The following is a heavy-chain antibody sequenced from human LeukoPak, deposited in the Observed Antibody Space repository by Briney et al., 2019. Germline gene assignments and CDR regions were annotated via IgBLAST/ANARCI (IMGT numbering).Heavy chain of an antibody. Sequence: SETLSLTCTVSGGSISSYYWSWIRQPAGKGQEWIGRIYTSGSTNYNPSLKSRVTMSVDTSKNQFSLKLSSVTAADTAVYYCARDRFRGSHFPGYYYMDVWGKGTTVTVSS. CDR1: GGSISSYY. CDR3: ARDRFRGSHFPGYYYMDV. J-gene: IGHJ6*03. V-gene: IGHV4-4*07. CDR2: IYTSGST. D-gene: IGHD1-26*01.